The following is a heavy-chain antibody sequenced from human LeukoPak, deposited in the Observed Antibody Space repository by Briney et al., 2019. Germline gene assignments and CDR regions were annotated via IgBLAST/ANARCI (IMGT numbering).Heavy chain of an antibody. CDR1: GGSISSGDYY. J-gene: IGHJ6*02. CDR3: ARDIVVVPAAIGYGMDV. V-gene: IGHV4-30-4*01. Sequence: PSQTLSLTCTVSGGSISSGDYYWSWIRQPLGKGLEWIGYIYYSGSTYYNPSLKSRVTISVDTSKNQFSLKLSSVTAADTAVYYCARDIVVVPAAIGYGMDVWGQGTTVTVSS. CDR2: IYYSGST. D-gene: IGHD2-2*01.